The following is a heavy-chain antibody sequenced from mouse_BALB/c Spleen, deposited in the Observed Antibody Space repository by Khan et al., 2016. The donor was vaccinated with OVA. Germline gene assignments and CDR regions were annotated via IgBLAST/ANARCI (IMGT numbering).Heavy chain of an antibody. CDR1: GFTFTNYG. CDR3: ARNGNYWYFDV. V-gene: IGHV9-3-1*01. J-gene: IGHJ1*01. Sequence: QIQLVQSGPELKKPGETVKISCKASGFTFTNYGMNWVKQAPGKGLKWMGWINTYTGEPTYADDFKGRFAFYLETSASTAYLQINNLKNEDTATYCSARNGNYWYFDVWGAGTTVTVSS. D-gene: IGHD2-1*01. CDR2: INTYTGEP.